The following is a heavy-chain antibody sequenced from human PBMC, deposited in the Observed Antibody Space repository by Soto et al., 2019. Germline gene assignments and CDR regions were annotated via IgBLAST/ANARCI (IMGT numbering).Heavy chain of an antibody. D-gene: IGHD2-15*01. CDR2: ISYDGSNK. Sequence: QVQLVESGGGVVQPGRSLRLSCAASGFTFSSYGMHWVRQAPGKGLEWVAVISYDGSNKYYADSVKGRFTISRDNSKNTLYLQMNSLRAEDTAVYYCAKDGFRVVAATLPFDYWGQGTLVTVSS. CDR3: AKDGFRVVAATLPFDY. CDR1: GFTFSSYG. V-gene: IGHV3-30*18. J-gene: IGHJ4*02.